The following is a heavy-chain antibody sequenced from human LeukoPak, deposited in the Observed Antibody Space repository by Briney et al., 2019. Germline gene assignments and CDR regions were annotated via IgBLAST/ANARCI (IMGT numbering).Heavy chain of an antibody. V-gene: IGHV4-59*01. CDR1: GGSISSYY. Sequence: SETLSLTSTVSGGSISSYYWSWIRQPPGKGLEWIGYIYYSGSTNYNPSLKSRVTISVDTSKNQFSLKLSSVTAADTAVYYCARGPYDYGDYWFDPWGQGTLVTVSS. CDR3: ARGPYDYGDYWFDP. D-gene: IGHD4-17*01. CDR2: IYYSGST. J-gene: IGHJ5*02.